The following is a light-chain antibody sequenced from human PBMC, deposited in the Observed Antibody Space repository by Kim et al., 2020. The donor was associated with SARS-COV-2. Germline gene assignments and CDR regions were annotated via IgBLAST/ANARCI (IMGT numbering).Light chain of an antibody. J-gene: IGLJ2*01. V-gene: IGLV3-9*01. CDR3: QVWDSNTVI. CDR1: NIGSKN. CDR2: RDN. Sequence: SYELTQPLSVSVALGQTARITCEGNNIGSKNVYWYQQKPGQAPVLVIYRDNIRPSGIPEWFSGSNSGSTATLTFSRAQAGDEADYYCQVWDSNTVIFGGG.